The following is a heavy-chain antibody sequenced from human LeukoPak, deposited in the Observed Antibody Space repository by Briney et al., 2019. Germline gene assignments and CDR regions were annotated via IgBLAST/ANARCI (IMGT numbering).Heavy chain of an antibody. CDR3: ARDRFGSGSYYERYNWFDP. J-gene: IGHJ5*02. D-gene: IGHD1-26*01. CDR2: INAGNGNT. V-gene: IGHV1-3*01. Sequence: GASVKVSCKASGYTFTSYAMHWVRQAPGQRLEWMGWINAGNGNTKYSQKFQGRVTITRDTSASTAYMELSSLRSEDTDVYYCARDRFGSGSYYERYNWFDPWGQGTLVTVSS. CDR1: GYTFTSYA.